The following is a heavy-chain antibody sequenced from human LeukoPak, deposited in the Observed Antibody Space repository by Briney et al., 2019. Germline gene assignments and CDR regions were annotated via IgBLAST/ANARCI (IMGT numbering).Heavy chain of an antibody. J-gene: IGHJ4*02. CDR1: GGTFSSYA. D-gene: IGHD5-18*01. CDR2: IIPILGIA. V-gene: IGHV1-69*04. CDR3: ATQRGYSYGSTLHRHSPIDY. Sequence: SVKVSCKASGGTFSSYAISWVRQAPGQGLEWMGRIIPILGIANYAQKFQGRVTITADKSTSTAYMELSSLRSEDTAVYYCATQRGYSYGSTLHRHSPIDYWGQGTLVTVSS.